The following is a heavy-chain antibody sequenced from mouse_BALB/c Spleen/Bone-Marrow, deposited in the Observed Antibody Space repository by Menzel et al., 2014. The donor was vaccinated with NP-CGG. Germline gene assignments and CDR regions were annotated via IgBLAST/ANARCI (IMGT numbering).Heavy chain of an antibody. V-gene: IGHV14-4*02. CDR2: IDPENGDT. Sequence: VQLQQSGAELVRSGASVKLSCTASGFNIKDYYMHWVKQRPEQGLEWIGWIDPENGDTEYAPKFQGKATMTADTSSNTAYLQLSSLTSADTAVYYCNEGYGNYGYWGQGTTLTVSS. D-gene: IGHD2-10*02. J-gene: IGHJ2*01. CDR3: NEGYGNYGY. CDR1: GFNIKDYY.